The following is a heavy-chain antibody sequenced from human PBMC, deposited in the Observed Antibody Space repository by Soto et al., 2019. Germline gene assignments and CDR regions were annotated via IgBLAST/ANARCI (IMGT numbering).Heavy chain of an antibody. V-gene: IGHV1-69*01. CDR2: IIPISETA. CDR3: ARSQGSSTSLEIYYYDDYGMDV. J-gene: IGHJ6*02. D-gene: IGHD2-2*01. CDR1: GGTFSSYA. Sequence: QVQLVQSGAEVKKPGSSVKVSCKASGGTFSSYAISWVRQAPGQGLEWMGGIIPISETANYAQKFQVRVTITADESKSTAYMELSSLRSEDTAVYYCARSQGSSTSLEIYYYDDYGMDVWGQGTTVTVSS.